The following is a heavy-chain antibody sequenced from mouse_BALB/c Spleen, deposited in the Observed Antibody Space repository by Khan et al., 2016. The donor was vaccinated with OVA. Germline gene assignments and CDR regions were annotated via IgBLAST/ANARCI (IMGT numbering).Heavy chain of an antibody. CDR2: ISSLAYTF. CDR3: ARGGTGGFAY. D-gene: IGHD3-1*01. Sequence: EVELVESGGGLVQPGGSRNLSCAAAGFTFSDYGMAWIRQGPGKGPEGITFISSLAYTFFYADTVTGRFTISRENAKNTLYLEMSRGRSEDTAMYYCARGGTGGFAYWGQGTLVTVSA. CDR1: GFTFSDYG. J-gene: IGHJ3*01. V-gene: IGHV5-15*02.